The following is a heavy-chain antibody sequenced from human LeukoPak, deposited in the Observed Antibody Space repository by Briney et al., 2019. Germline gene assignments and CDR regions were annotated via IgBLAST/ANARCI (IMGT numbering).Heavy chain of an antibody. CDR2: INTYGGTT. CDR3: ARSITMLRGVRISGMDV. V-gene: IGHV3-48*03. Sequence: GGSLRLSCAASGFTFSDFEMNWVRQAPGGGLEWVSFINTYGGTTYYADSVRGRFTISRDNSKNTLYLQMSTLRPEDTSVYYCARSITMLRGVRISGMDVWGQGTTVTVSS. CDR1: GFTFSDFE. J-gene: IGHJ6*02. D-gene: IGHD3-10*01.